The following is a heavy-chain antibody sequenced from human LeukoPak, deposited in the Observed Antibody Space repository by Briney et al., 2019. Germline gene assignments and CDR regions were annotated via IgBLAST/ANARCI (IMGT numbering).Heavy chain of an antibody. CDR3: ARLTLGYWYFDL. CDR2: IYYSGST. CDR1: GGSISSYY. D-gene: IGHD7-27*01. V-gene: IGHV4-59*08. Sequence: SETLSLTCTVSGGSISSYYWSWIRQPPGKGLECIGYIYYSGSTNYNPSLKSRVTISLDTSKNHFSLKLSSVTAADTAVYYCARLTLGYWYFDLWGRGTLVTVSS. J-gene: IGHJ2*01.